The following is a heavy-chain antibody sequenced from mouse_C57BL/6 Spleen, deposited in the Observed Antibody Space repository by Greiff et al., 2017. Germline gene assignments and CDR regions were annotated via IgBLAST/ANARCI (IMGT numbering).Heavy chain of an antibody. CDR2: IYPGDGDT. CDR1: GYAFSSYW. CDR3: ARWGGSSYDYFDY. J-gene: IGHJ2*01. V-gene: IGHV1-80*01. Sequence: QVQLQQSGAELVKPGASVKISCKASGYAFSSYWMNWVKQRPGKGLEWIGQIYPGDGDTNYNGKFKGKATLTADKSSSTAYMQLSSLTSEDSAVYFCARWGGSSYDYFDYWGQGTTLTVSS. D-gene: IGHD1-1*01.